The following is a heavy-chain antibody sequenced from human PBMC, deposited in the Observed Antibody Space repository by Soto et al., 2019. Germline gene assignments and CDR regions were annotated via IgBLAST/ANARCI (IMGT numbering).Heavy chain of an antibody. D-gene: IGHD3-3*01. Sequence: PEGALGLSCVASGFSFNKNSMTGVRQVPGKGLEWGAGMSGSGFALFYADSVKGRFNISRDNLKNTLYLQMNSLRVEDTAVYFCARDQATVYGVVIRGTGMDPWGAGTAVPASS. CDR2: MSGSGFAL. CDR1: GFSFNKNS. V-gene: IGHV3-23*01. J-gene: IGHJ6*04. CDR3: ARDQATVYGVVIRGTGMDP.